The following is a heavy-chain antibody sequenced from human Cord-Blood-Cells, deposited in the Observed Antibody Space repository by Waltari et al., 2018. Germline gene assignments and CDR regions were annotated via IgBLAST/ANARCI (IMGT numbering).Heavy chain of an antibody. J-gene: IGHJ4*02. CDR2: ISYDGSNK. D-gene: IGHD7-27*01. V-gene: IGHV3-30*04. Sequence: QVQLVESGGGVVQPGRSLRLSCAASGFTFSSYAMHWVRQAPGQGLEWVAVISYDGSNKYYADSVKGRFTISRDNSKNTLYLQMNSLRAEDTAVYYCARDFAGAPDYWGQGTLVTVSS. CDR3: ARDFAGAPDY. CDR1: GFTFSSYA.